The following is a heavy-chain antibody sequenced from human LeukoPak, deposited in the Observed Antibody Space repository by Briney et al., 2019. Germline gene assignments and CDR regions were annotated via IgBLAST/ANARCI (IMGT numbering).Heavy chain of an antibody. J-gene: IGHJ4*02. CDR1: GYTFTGYY. CDR3: ARKAGGAATGYFDF. CDR2: INPNSGGT. D-gene: IGHD6-13*01. V-gene: IGHV1-2*02. Sequence: ASVKVSCKPSGYTFTGYYMNWVRQAPGQGLEWMGWINPNSGGTNYAQKFQGRVTMTRDTSISTAYMELSRLRSDDTAVYYCARKAGGAATGYFDFWGRGTLVTVSS.